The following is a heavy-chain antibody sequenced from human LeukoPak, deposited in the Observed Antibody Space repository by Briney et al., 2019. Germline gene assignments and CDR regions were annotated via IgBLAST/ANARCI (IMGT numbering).Heavy chain of an antibody. Sequence: SETLSLTCTVSGGSISSYYWSWIRQPPGKGLEWIGYIYYSGSTNYNPSLKSRVTISVDTSKNQFSLKLSSVTAADTAVYYCARAGYCSSTSCYAIGYYGMDVWGQGTTVTVSS. J-gene: IGHJ6*02. D-gene: IGHD2-2*01. CDR3: ARAGYCSSTSCYAIGYYGMDV. CDR2: IYYSGST. V-gene: IGHV4-59*08. CDR1: GGSISSYY.